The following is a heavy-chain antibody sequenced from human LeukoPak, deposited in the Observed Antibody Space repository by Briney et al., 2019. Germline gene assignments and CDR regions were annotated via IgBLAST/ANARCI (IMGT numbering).Heavy chain of an antibody. CDR1: GFTFSDSY. CDR2: ISGSGHDI. CDR3: ARDPSIGSSLYYYMDV. Sequence: KAGGSLRLSCAASGFTFSDSYTTWVRQTPGKGVEWVAYISGSGHDINYSDSVKGRFTISRDNAKNSLYLQMNSLRAEDTAVYYCARDPSIGSSLYYYMDVWGKGTTVTVSS. V-gene: IGHV3-11*04. J-gene: IGHJ6*03. D-gene: IGHD2-15*01.